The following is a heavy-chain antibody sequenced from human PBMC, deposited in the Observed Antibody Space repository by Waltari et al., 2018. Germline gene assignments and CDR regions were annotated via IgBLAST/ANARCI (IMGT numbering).Heavy chain of an antibody. CDR1: GFSLSTSGVG. CDR2: IYWNDDK. Sequence: QITLKESGPTLVKPTQTLTLTCTFSGFSLSTSGVGVGWIRQPPGKALEWLALIYWNDDKRYSPSLKSRLTITKDTSKNQVVLTMTNMDPVDTATYYCAHTSSSGWNDRFDSWGQGTPVTISS. D-gene: IGHD6-19*01. V-gene: IGHV2-5*01. CDR3: AHTSSSGWNDRFDS. J-gene: IGHJ4*02.